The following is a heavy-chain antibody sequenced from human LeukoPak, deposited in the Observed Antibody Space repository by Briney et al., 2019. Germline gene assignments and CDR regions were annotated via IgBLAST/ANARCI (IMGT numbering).Heavy chain of an antibody. V-gene: IGHV3-7*03. Sequence: GGSLRLSCAASGFTFRSYSMSWVRQAPGKGLEWVANIKQDGSEKYYVDSVKGRFTISRDNAKNSLYLQMNSLRAEDTALYYCAKDTRRYSSSWYADYWGQGTLVTVSS. D-gene: IGHD6-13*01. J-gene: IGHJ4*02. CDR2: IKQDGSEK. CDR3: AKDTRRYSSSWYADY. CDR1: GFTFRSYS.